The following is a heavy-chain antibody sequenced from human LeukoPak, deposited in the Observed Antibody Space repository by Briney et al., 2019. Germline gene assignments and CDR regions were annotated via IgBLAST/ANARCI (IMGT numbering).Heavy chain of an antibody. CDR2: INWYGVRT. D-gene: IGHD4-17*01. CDR3: ARGLYGDPEGGDY. CDR1: GFSFDDYG. V-gene: IGHV3-20*04. J-gene: IGHJ4*02. Sequence: PGGSLRVSCAASGFSFDDYGMSWVRQGPGKGLEWVSGINWYGVRTNYADSVEGRFTISRDNAKNSLYLQMNSLRAEDTALYYCARGLYGDPEGGDYWGQGTLVTVSS.